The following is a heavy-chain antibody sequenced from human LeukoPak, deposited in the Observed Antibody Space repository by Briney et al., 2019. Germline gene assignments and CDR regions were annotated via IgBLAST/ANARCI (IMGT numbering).Heavy chain of an antibody. D-gene: IGHD3-10*01. CDR3: ARGGFVLLWFGDQGWFDP. CDR1: GGSISSSSYY. Sequence: SETLSLTCTVSGGSISSSSYYWGWIRQPPGKGLEWIGSIYYSGSTYYNPSLKSRVTISVDTSRNQFSLKLSSVTAADTAVYYCARGGFVLLWFGDQGWFDPWGQGTLVTVSS. V-gene: IGHV4-39*07. J-gene: IGHJ5*02. CDR2: IYYSGST.